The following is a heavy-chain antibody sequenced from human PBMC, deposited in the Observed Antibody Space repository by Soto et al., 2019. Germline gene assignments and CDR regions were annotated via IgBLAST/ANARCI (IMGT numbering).Heavy chain of an antibody. CDR3: ERHAVHCSGFTDY. Sequence: QLQLQESGPGLVKPSETLSLTCTVSGGSISSSSYYWGWVRQPPGKGLEWIGSIYYSGSTYYNPSLKTQVTISVDTSRNLFSLTLSSVTAADTAVYYCERHAVHCSGFTDYCGQGNLVAVSS. V-gene: IGHV4-39*01. J-gene: IGHJ4*02. CDR1: GGSISSSSYY. CDR2: IYYSGST. D-gene: IGHD6-19*01.